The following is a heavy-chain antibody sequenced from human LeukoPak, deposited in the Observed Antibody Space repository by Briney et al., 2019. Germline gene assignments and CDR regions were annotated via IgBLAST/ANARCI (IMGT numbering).Heavy chain of an antibody. V-gene: IGHV3-23*01. Sequence: GGSLRLSCAPSGFTFSSYAMSWVRQAPGKGLEWVSANSGSGGSTYYADSVKGRSTISTDNSKTTLYLQMSSLRAEDTAVYYCAKEGIPGRGLSWFDPWGQGTLVTVSS. J-gene: IGHJ5*02. CDR2: NSGSGGST. D-gene: IGHD2-2*01. CDR3: AKEGIPGRGLSWFDP. CDR1: GFTFSSYA.